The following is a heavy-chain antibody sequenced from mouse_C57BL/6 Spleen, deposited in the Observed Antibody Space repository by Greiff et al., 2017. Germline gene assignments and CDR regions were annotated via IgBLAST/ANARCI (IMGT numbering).Heavy chain of an antibody. V-gene: IGHV5-17*01. D-gene: IGHD2-3*01. CDR3: ARPDGAWFAY. J-gene: IGHJ3*01. Sequence: EVMLVESGGGLVKPGGSLKLSCAASGFTFSDYGMHWVRQAPEKGLEWVAYISSGSSTIYYADTVKGRFTISRDNAKNTLFLQMTSLRSEDTAMYYCARPDGAWFAYWGQGTLVTVSA. CDR1: GFTFSDYG. CDR2: ISSGSSTI.